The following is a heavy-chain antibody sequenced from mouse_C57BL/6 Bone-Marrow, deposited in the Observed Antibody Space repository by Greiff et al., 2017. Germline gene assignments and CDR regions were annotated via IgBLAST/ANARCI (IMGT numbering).Heavy chain of an antibody. Sequence: VQLQQSGAELVRPGASVKLSCTASGFNIKDDYMHWVKQRPEQGLEWIGWIDPENGDTEYASKFQGKATITADTSSNTAYLQLRSLTSEDTAVYYCTTSPYYAMDYWGQGTSVTVSS. CDR1: GFNIKDDY. J-gene: IGHJ4*01. CDR2: IDPENGDT. CDR3: TTSPYYAMDY. V-gene: IGHV14-4*01.